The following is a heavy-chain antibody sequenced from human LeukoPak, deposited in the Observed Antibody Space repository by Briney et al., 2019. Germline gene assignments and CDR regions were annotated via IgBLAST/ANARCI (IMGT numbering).Heavy chain of an antibody. CDR3: ARSNYDILTGYNDY. Sequence: LGESLKISCKGSGYSFTSYWIGWVRQMPGKGLEWMGIIYPGDSDTRYSPSFQGQVTISADKFISTAYLQWSSLKASDTAMYYCARSNYDILTGYNDYWGQGTLVTVSS. CDR1: GYSFTSYW. J-gene: IGHJ4*02. V-gene: IGHV5-51*01. D-gene: IGHD3-9*01. CDR2: IYPGDSDT.